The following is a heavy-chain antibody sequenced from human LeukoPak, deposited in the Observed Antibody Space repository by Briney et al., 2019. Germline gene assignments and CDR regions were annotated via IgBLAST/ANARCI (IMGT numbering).Heavy chain of an antibody. V-gene: IGHV3-33*06. Sequence: GGSLRLSCAASGFTFSSYWMHWVRQAPGKGLEWVAVIWYDGSNKYYADSVKGRFTISRDNSKNTLYLQMNSLRAEDTAVYYCAKEAYYYDSSGYRDYWGQGTLVTVSS. J-gene: IGHJ4*02. D-gene: IGHD3-22*01. CDR1: GFTFSSYW. CDR2: IWYDGSNK. CDR3: AKEAYYYDSSGYRDY.